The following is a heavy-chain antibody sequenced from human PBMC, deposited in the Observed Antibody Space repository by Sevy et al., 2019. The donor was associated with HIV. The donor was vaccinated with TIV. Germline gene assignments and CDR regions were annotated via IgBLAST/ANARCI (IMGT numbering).Heavy chain of an antibody. Sequence: GGSLRLSCAASGFSLSSYGMHWVRQAPGKGLECVAITSYDGSNEYYLESVKGRFTISRDNYKNTVHLQMNSLRVEDTAVYYCAKDAWVNSGSVSFLDNWGQGTVVTVSS. J-gene: IGHJ4*02. D-gene: IGHD3-10*01. V-gene: IGHV3-30*18. CDR3: AKDAWVNSGSVSFLDN. CDR2: TSYDGSNE. CDR1: GFSLSSYG.